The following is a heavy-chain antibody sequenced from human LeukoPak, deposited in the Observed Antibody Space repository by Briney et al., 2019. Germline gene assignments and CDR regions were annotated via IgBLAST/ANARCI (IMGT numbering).Heavy chain of an antibody. D-gene: IGHD1-26*01. CDR2: IRSKAYGGTT. V-gene: IGHV3-49*03. CDR3: TRGTIVGAISAEYFQH. CDR1: GFTFGDYA. J-gene: IGHJ1*01. Sequence: GGSLRLSCTASGFTFGDYAMSWFRQAPGKGLEWVGFIRSKAYGGTTEYAASVKGRFTISRDDSKSIAYLQMNSLKTEDTAVYCCTRGTIVGAISAEYFQHWGQGTLVTVSS.